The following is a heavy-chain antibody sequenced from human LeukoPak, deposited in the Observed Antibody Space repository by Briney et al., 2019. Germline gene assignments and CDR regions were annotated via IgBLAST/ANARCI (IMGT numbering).Heavy chain of an antibody. CDR2: INHSGST. V-gene: IGHV4-34*01. D-gene: IGHD6-19*01. Sequence: TSETLSLTCAVYGGSFSGYYWSWIRQPPGKGLEWIGEINHSGSTNYNPSLKSRVAISVDTSKNQFSLKLSSVTAADTAVYYCAREVAVAGAFYYYYYGMDVWGQGTTVTVSS. CDR1: GGSFSGYY. J-gene: IGHJ6*02. CDR3: AREVAVAGAFYYYYYGMDV.